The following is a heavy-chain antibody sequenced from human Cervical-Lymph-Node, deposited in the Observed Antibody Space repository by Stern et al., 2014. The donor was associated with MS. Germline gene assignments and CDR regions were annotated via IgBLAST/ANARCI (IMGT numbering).Heavy chain of an antibody. CDR3: AKDLGRGVVVVPLYGLDV. CDR2: LSDSGVYT. J-gene: IGHJ6*02. CDR1: GFTFSTYA. V-gene: IGHV3-23*01. Sequence: EVQLLESGGSLVQPGGSLRLSCAASGFTFSTYAFSWVRQAPGKGLEWVSSLSDSGVYTYYADSVKGRFTISRDNSKSMLYLEMQSLRAEDTAVYHCAKDLGRGVVVVPLYGLDVWGQGTTVTVSS. D-gene: IGHD2-2*01.